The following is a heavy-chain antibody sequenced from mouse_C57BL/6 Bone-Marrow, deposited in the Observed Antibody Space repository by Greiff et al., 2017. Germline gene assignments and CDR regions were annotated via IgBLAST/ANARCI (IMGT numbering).Heavy chain of an antibody. CDR3: AREGDGYYFVY. CDR2: IHPNSGST. Sequence: VQLVESGAELVKPGASVKLSCKASGYTFTSYWMHWVKQRPGQGLEWIGMIHPNSGSTNYNEKFKSKATLTVDKSSSTAYMQLRSLTSEDSAVYYCAREGDGYYFVYWGQGTTLTVSS. D-gene: IGHD2-3*01. CDR1: GYTFTSYW. V-gene: IGHV1-64*01. J-gene: IGHJ2*01.